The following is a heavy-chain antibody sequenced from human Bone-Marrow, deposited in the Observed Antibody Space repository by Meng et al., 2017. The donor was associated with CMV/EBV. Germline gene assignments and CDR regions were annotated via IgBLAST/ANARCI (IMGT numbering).Heavy chain of an antibody. V-gene: IGHV1-18*01. CDR3: ARDTLNWNFDY. D-gene: IGHD1-1*01. Sequence: ASVKVSCKASGYTFTNYGFTWVRLAPGQGLEWMGWINTYNGNTKYAQKFQGRVTMTTDTSTTTAYMELRSLRSDDTAVYYCARDTLNWNFDYWGQGTLVTVSS. J-gene: IGHJ4*02. CDR1: GYTFTNYG. CDR2: INTYNGNT.